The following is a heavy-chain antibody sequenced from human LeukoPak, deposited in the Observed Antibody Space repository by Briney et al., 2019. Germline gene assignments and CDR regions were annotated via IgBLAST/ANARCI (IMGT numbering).Heavy chain of an antibody. Sequence: GGSLRLSCAASGFTFSSYGMHWVRQAPGKGLEWVAFIRYDGSNKYYADSVKGRFTISRDNSKNTLYLQMNSLRAEDTAVYYCAKVNGYSSSWYPEYFQHWGQGTLVTVSS. J-gene: IGHJ1*01. CDR1: GFTFSSYG. CDR3: AKVNGYSSSWYPEYFQH. CDR2: IRYDGSNK. V-gene: IGHV3-30*02. D-gene: IGHD6-13*01.